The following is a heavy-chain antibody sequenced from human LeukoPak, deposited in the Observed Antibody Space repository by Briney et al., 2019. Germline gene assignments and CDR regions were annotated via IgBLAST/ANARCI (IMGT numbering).Heavy chain of an antibody. J-gene: IGHJ4*02. V-gene: IGHV3-23*01. D-gene: IGHD3-16*01. CDR1: GFTFSSYS. CDR2: ISTNGDRT. Sequence: GGSLRLSCAASGFTFSSYSMNWVRQAPGKGLEWVSAISTNGDRTYCADSVKGRFTVSRDNFKNTLYLQMNSLRAEDTALYYCARKLWHRNDCWGQGTLVTVSS. CDR3: ARKLWHRNDC.